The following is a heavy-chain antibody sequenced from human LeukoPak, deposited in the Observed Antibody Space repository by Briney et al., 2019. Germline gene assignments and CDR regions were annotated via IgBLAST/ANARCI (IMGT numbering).Heavy chain of an antibody. CDR2: INPNSGGT. Sequence: GASVKVSCKASGYTFTGYYMHWVRQAPGQGLEWMGWINPNSGGTNYAQKFQGRVTMTRDTSISTAYMELSRLRSDDTAVYYCAGQGEYSYGPHYYYYMDVWGKGTTVTVSS. V-gene: IGHV1-2*02. CDR1: GYTFTGYY. CDR3: AGQGEYSYGPHYYYYMDV. D-gene: IGHD5-18*01. J-gene: IGHJ6*03.